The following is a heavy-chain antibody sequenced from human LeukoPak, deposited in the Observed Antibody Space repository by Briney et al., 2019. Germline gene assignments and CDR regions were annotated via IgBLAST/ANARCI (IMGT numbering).Heavy chain of an antibody. J-gene: IGHJ6*03. CDR1: GYTFTSHD. CDR3: ATMPLAAARKPNYYYYYMDV. CDR2: MSPNSGKT. D-gene: IGHD6-13*01. V-gene: IGHV1-8*01. Sequence: ASVKVSCNASGYTFTSHDINWVRQAPGQGIEWMGWMSPNSGKTGYAQKFQGRVTMTRDTSIDTAYMELSSLRSEDTAVYYCATMPLAAARKPNYYYYYMDVWGKGTTVTVSS.